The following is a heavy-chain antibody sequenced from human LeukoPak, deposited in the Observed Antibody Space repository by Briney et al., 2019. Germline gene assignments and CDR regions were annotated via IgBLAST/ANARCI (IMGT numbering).Heavy chain of an antibody. V-gene: IGHV4-59*01. CDR3: ARALQDSSSSYYDYYYMDV. J-gene: IGHJ6*03. Sequence: PSETLSLTCTVSGGSISSYYWSWIRQPPGKGLEWIGYIYYSGSTNYNPSLKSRVTISVDTSKNQFSLKLSSVTAADTAVYYCARALQDSSSSYYDYYYMDVWGKGTTVTVSS. CDR2: IYYSGST. D-gene: IGHD6-6*01. CDR1: GGSISSYY.